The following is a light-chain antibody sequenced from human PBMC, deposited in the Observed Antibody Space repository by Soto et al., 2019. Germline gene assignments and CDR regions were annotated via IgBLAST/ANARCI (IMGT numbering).Light chain of an antibody. V-gene: IGLV2-14*01. J-gene: IGLJ2*01. CDR3: SSFTTTTTLGVA. CDR2: EVT. CDR1: SNDVGGYNY. Sequence: QSALTQPPSASGSPGQSVTISCTGTSNDVGGYNYVSWYQQHPGKAPKLMIYEVTNRPSGVSHRFSGSKSVNTASLTISGLQAEDEADYYCSSFTTTTTLGVAFGGGTKVTVL.